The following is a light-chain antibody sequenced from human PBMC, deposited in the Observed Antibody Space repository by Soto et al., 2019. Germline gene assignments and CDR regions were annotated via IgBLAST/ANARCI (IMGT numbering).Light chain of an antibody. CDR2: HVS. J-gene: IGLJ1*01. CDR1: SSDVGAYNY. CDR3: SSFTSSSSYV. Sequence: QSVLTQPASVSGSPGQSITISCTGTSSDVGAYNYVSWYQQHPSRAPQLIIYHVSNRPSGVSNRFSGSKSDNTASLTISGLQAEDEADYYCSSFTSSSSYVFGPGTKVTVL. V-gene: IGLV2-14*03.